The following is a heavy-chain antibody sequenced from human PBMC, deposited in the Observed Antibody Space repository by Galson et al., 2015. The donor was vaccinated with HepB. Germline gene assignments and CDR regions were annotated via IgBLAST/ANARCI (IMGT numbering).Heavy chain of an antibody. CDR2: ISWNSGSI. J-gene: IGHJ5*02. CDR3: AKSGCSSTSCYANWFDP. D-gene: IGHD2-2*01. CDR1: GFTFDDYA. V-gene: IGHV3-9*01. Sequence: SLRLACAASGFTFDDYAMHWGRQAPGKGLEWVSGISWNSGSIGYADSVKGRFTISRDNAKNSLYLQMNSLRAEDTAFYYCAKSGCSSTSCYANWFDPWGQGTLVTVSS.